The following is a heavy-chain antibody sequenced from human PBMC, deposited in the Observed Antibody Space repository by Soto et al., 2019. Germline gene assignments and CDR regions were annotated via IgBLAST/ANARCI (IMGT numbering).Heavy chain of an antibody. CDR1: GFTFSNYA. Sequence: PGGSLILSCAASGFTFSNYAVSWVRQAPGKGLEWVSTISGSGAYTYYADSVKGRFTISKDTSENQVVLTLANMDPVDTATYYCSRETMAGGDGNFDYWGRGIRVTVSS. J-gene: IGHJ4*02. D-gene: IGHD3-10*01. CDR2: ISGSGAYT. V-gene: IGHV3-23*01. CDR3: SRETMAGGDGNFDY.